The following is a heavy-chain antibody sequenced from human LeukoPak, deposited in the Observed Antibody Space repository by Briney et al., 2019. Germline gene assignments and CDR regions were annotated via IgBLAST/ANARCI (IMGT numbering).Heavy chain of an antibody. J-gene: IGHJ5*02. CDR3: ARMSYYDRRGDNWFDP. CDR2: INPNSGGT. Sequence: GASVKVSCKASGYTFTDYYMHWVRQAPGQGLEWMGWINPNSGGTNYAQKFQGRVTMTRDTSISTAYMELSSLRSEDTAVYYCARMSYYDRRGDNWFDPWGQGTLVIASS. D-gene: IGHD3-22*01. CDR1: GYTFTDYY. V-gene: IGHV1-2*02.